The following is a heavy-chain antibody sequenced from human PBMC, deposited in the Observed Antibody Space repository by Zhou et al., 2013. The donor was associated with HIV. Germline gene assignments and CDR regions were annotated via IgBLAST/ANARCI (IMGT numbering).Heavy chain of an antibody. D-gene: IGHD2-15*01. J-gene: IGHJ4*02. CDR2: ITPLFGTA. CDR1: GGTFGTYA. CDR3: ARSLGYRSGGTCLMDY. Sequence: QVQLVQSGAEVKKPGSSVKVSCKTSGGTFGTYAISWVRQAPGQGLEWMGGITPLFGTANYAQKFQGRVTITTDESTSTAYMELSSLRSEDTAVYYCARSLGYRSGGTCLMDYWGQGTLVTVSS. V-gene: IGHV1-69*05.